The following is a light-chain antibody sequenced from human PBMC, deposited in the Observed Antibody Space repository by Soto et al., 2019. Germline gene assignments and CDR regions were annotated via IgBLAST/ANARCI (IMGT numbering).Light chain of an antibody. CDR1: QSINSNF. CDR3: QLYGSYMFT. CDR2: GAS. Sequence: EVVLTQSPGPLSLSPGERVTLSCRTSQSINSNFLSWFQQKPGQPPRLLLYGASKRAAGTPDRFSGAGSGTDFILIISRLEPEDSAIYHCQLYGSYMFTFGQGTKVEI. J-gene: IGKJ2*01. V-gene: IGKV3-20*01.